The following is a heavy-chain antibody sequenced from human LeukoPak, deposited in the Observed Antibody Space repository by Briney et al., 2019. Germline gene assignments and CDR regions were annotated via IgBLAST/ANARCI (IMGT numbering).Heavy chain of an antibody. J-gene: IGHJ4*02. D-gene: IGHD7-27*01. V-gene: IGHV3-7*03. CDR3: AKGGWGFDY. CDR1: GFTFSSYW. Sequence: GGSLRLSCAASGFTFSSYWMNWARQAPGKGLKWVASINHNGNVNYYVDSVKGRFTISRDNAKNSLYLQMNSLRSDDTAVYYCAKGGWGFDYWGQGTLVTVSS. CDR2: INHNGNVN.